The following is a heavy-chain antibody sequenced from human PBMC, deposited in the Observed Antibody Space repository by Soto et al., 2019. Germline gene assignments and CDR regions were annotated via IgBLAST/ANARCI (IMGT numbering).Heavy chain of an antibody. CDR3: ARHNAGTLLCS. J-gene: IGHJ5*02. V-gene: IGHV3-21*06. D-gene: IGHD1-26*01. CDR1: GFMFNNYD. Sequence: EVQLEASGGGLVKPGGSLRLSCAAYGFMFNNYDMDWVRQTPGKGLEWLSSISVTSSYIYYADSVKGRFTISGDNAKNSRYLQVTGVRAEDTAVYYCARHNAGTLLCSWGKVTLVSVSS. CDR2: ISVTSSYI.